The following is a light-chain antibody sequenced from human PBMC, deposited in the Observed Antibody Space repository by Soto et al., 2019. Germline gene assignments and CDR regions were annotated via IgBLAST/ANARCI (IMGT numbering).Light chain of an antibody. CDR1: QSISSW. J-gene: IGKJ1*01. CDR2: KAS. CDR3: QQYNSYWT. Sequence: DIQMTQSPSTLSASVGDRVTITCRASQSISSWLAWYQQKPGKAPKLLIYKASSLESGVPSRFSGSGSGTEFTLTISRLQTDDFATYYCQQYNSYWTFGKGTKVESK. V-gene: IGKV1-5*03.